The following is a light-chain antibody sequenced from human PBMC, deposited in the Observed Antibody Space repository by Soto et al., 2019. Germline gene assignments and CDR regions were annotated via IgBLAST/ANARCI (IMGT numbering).Light chain of an antibody. Sequence: QSVLTQPPSVSGAPGQRVTISCTGSLSNIGAGYEVHWYQQLPGTAPKLLISGHHNRPSGVPGRFFGSKSGTSASLTIIGLQADDEAEYFCQSFDSSLSGSGVFGGGTKLTVL. CDR2: GHH. J-gene: IGLJ3*02. CDR3: QSFDSSLSGSGV. V-gene: IGLV1-40*01. CDR1: LSNIGAGYE.